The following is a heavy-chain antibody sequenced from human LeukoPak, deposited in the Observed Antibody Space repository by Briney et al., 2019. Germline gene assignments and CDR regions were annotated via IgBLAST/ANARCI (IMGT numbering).Heavy chain of an antibody. CDR1: GYTFTSYG. CDR3: ARAQSSLVRGLLTYYFDL. CDR2: MIPNSGYT. J-gene: IGHJ4*02. V-gene: IGHV1-8*02. Sequence: ASVKVSCKASGYTFTSYGISWVRQAPGRGLEWMGRMIPNSGYTGYSQKFRGRVTMTRNASIGTAYLELSSLMYEDTAVYYCARAQSSLVRGLLTYYFDLWGQGTLVTVSS. D-gene: IGHD3-10*01.